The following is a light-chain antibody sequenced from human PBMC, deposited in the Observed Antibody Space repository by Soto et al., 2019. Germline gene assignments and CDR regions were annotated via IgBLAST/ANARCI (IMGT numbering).Light chain of an antibody. J-gene: IGKJ1*01. CDR3: QQSSNWPPGT. CDR2: DGY. CDR1: QSVGSY. V-gene: IGKV3-11*01. Sequence: ELVLAQSPGTLSLSPGDDATLSCRASQSVGSYLAWYQQKPGQAPRLLIYDGYNRATGIPARFSGSGSGTDFTLTISSLEPEDFAVYYCQQSSNWPPGTFGQGTKVDIK.